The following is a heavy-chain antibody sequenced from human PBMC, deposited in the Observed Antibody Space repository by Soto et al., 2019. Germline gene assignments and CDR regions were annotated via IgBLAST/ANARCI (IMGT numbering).Heavy chain of an antibody. J-gene: IGHJ4*02. CDR3: ASAVVSTPFDY. V-gene: IGHV3-21*01. CDR1: GFTFSSYS. CDR2: ISSSSSYI. D-gene: IGHD2-15*01. Sequence: GGSLRLSCAASGFTFSSYSMNWVRQAPGKGLEWVSSISSSSSYIYYADSVKGRFTISRDNAKNSLYLQMNSLRSEDTAVYYCASAVVSTPFDYWGQGTLVTVSS.